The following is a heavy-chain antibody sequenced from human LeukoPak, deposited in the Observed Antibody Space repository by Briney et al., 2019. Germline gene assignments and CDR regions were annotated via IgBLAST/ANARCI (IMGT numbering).Heavy chain of an antibody. CDR2: ISYDGSNK. J-gene: IGHJ4*02. Sequence: GGSLRLSCAASRVTFRSCALHWVPEAPGKGLEWVAVISYDGSNKYYADSVKGRFTISRDNSKNTVYLQMNSLPAEDTAVYYCARDPSGSSYSNLDYWGQGTLVTVSS. CDR3: ARDPSGSSYSNLDY. V-gene: IGHV3-30*04. CDR1: RVTFRSCA. D-gene: IGHD1-26*01.